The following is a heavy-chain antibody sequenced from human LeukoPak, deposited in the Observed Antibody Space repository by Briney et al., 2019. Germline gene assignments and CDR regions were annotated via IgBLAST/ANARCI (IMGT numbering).Heavy chain of an antibody. V-gene: IGHV3-23*01. Sequence: GGSLRLSCAASGFTFSSYAMSWVRQAPGKGLEWVSAISGSGGSTYYADSVKGRFTISRDNSKSTLYLQRNSLRAEDTAVYYCAKDLDGLSGVWGSPGPVDYWGQGTLVTVSS. CDR2: ISGSGGST. CDR3: AKDLDGLSGVWGSPGPVDY. J-gene: IGHJ4*02. CDR1: GFTFSSYA. D-gene: IGHD3-16*01.